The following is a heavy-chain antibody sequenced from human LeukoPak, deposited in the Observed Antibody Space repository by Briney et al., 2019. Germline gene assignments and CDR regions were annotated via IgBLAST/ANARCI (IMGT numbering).Heavy chain of an antibody. CDR3: ARANYDFWAMVFVY. J-gene: IGHJ4*02. D-gene: IGHD3-3*01. V-gene: IGHV3-30-3*01. CDR1: GFTFSSYA. Sequence: GGSLRLSCAASGFTFSSYAMHWVRQAPGKGLEWVAVISYDGSNKYYADSVKGRFTISRDNSKNTLYLQMNSLRAEDTAVYYRARANYDFWAMVFVYWGQGTLVTVSS. CDR2: ISYDGSNK.